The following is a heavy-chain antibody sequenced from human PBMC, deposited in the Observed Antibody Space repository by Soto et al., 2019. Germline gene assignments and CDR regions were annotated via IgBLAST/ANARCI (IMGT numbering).Heavy chain of an antibody. V-gene: IGHV3-53*01. J-gene: IGHJ5*01. Sequence: PGGALTLSWAASGFTVRSNYISLGRQAPGEGVEWGSVIYSGGSTYYVDSVKGGFTISRDNSKHTLYLQMTSLRAEDTAVYYCARGSETDYSGSWYWFDYWGQGTLVTVSS. CDR2: IYSGGST. D-gene: IGHD6-13*01. CDR1: GFTVRSNY. CDR3: ARGSETDYSGSWYWFDY.